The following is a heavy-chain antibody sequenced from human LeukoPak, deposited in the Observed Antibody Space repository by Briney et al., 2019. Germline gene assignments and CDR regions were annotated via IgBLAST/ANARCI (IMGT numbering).Heavy chain of an antibody. Sequence: GGSLRLSCAASGFSVSSNFMSWVRQAPGKGLEWVSTISGDGGDTHYADSVRGRFTISRANSKNTLSLQMNSLRADDTAVYYCGKSGSRDWDYFEYWGQGTLVTASS. CDR1: GFSVSSNF. CDR2: ISGDGGDT. D-gene: IGHD6-19*01. V-gene: IGHV3-23*01. J-gene: IGHJ4*02. CDR3: GKSGSRDWDYFEY.